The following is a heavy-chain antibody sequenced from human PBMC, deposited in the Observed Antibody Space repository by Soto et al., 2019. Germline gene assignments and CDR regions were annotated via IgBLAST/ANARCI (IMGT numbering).Heavy chain of an antibody. CDR2: INAGNGNT. Sequence: QVQLVQSGAEVKKPGASVKVSCKASGYTFTSYAMHWVRQAPGQRLEWMGWINAGNGNTKYSQKFQGRVTITRDTSARTAYMELSSLRSEDTAVYYCARALGSGWAYYYYYGMDVWGQGTTVTVSS. D-gene: IGHD6-19*01. V-gene: IGHV1-3*01. CDR3: ARALGSGWAYYYYYGMDV. CDR1: GYTFTSYA. J-gene: IGHJ6*02.